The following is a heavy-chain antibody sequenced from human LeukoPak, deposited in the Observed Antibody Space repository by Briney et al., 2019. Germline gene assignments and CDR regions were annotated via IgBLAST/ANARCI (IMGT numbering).Heavy chain of an antibody. D-gene: IGHD1-1*01. V-gene: IGHV4-34*01. CDR2: INHSGST. CDR1: GGSFSGYY. CDR3: ARGRMRTTGTTDAFDI. J-gene: IGHJ3*02. Sequence: PSETLSLTCAVYGGSFSGYYWSWLRQPPGKGLEWIGEINHSGSTNYNPSLKSRVTISVDTSKNQFSLKLSSVTAADTAVYYCARGRMRTTGTTDAFDIWGQGTMVTVSS.